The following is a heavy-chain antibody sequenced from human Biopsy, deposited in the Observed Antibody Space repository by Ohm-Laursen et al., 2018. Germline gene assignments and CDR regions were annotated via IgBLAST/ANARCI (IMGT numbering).Heavy chain of an antibody. Sequence: SLRLSCAASGITFNSDWMSWVRQAPGKGLEWVAIIREHGNEEFYMDSVKGRFTISGDNARNSVYLQMNSLRAEDTAIYYCARGNGPSAWGQGTLVTVSS. D-gene: IGHD4-11*01. CDR1: GITFNSDW. CDR2: IREHGNEE. CDR3: ARGNGPSA. J-gene: IGHJ5*02. V-gene: IGHV3-7*04.